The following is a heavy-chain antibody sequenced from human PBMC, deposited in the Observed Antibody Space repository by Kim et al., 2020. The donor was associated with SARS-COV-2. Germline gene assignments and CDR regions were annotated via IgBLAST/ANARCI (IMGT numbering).Heavy chain of an antibody. J-gene: IGHJ6*02. CDR1: GGSISSYY. CDR2: IYYSGST. V-gene: IGHV4-59*01. CDR3: ARVRLRKPTILYYYYGMDV. D-gene: IGHD3-16*01. Sequence: SETLSLTCTVSGGSISSYYWSWIRQPPGKGLEWIGYIYYSGSTNYNPSLKSRVTISVDTSKNQFSLKLSSVTAADTAVYYCARVRLRKPTILYYYYGMDVWGQGTTVTVSS.